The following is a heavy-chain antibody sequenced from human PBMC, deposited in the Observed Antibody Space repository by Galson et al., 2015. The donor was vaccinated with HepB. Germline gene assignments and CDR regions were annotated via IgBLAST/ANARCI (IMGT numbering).Heavy chain of an antibody. CDR3: ARAGRGRIDGMDV. Sequence: SVKVSCKASGGTFSSYAISWVRQAPGQGLEWMGRIIPILGIANYAQKFQGRVTITADKSTSTAYMELSSLRSEDTAVYYCARAGRGRIDGMDVWGQGTTVTVSS. D-gene: IGHD1-26*01. V-gene: IGHV1-69*04. CDR1: GGTFSSYA. J-gene: IGHJ6*02. CDR2: IIPILGIA.